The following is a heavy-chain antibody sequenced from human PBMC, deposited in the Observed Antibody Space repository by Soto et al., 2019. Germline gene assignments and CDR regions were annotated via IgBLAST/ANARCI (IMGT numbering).Heavy chain of an antibody. D-gene: IGHD3-22*01. CDR3: ARGRHYYDSSGYPEYFQH. CDR2: IYYSGST. Sequence: PSETLSLTCTVSGGSISSGDYYWSWIRQPPGKGLEWIGYIYYSGSTYYNPSLKSRVTISVDTSKNQFSLKLSSVTAADTAVYYCARGRHYYDSSGYPEYFQHWGQGTLVTVS. V-gene: IGHV4-30-4*01. CDR1: GGSISSGDYY. J-gene: IGHJ1*01.